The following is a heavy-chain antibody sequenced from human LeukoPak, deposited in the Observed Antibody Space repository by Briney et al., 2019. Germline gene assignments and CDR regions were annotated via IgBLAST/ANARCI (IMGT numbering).Heavy chain of an antibody. Sequence: GGSLRLSCAASGFTVSSNYMSWVRQAPGKGLEWVSVIYSGGGTHYAASVKGRFTISRDNSKNTLYLQMNSLRAEDTAVYYCARAGYYESYAFDIWGQGTMVTVSS. V-gene: IGHV3-66*01. D-gene: IGHD3-16*01. CDR3: ARAGYYESYAFDI. CDR2: IYSGGGT. CDR1: GFTVSSNY. J-gene: IGHJ3*02.